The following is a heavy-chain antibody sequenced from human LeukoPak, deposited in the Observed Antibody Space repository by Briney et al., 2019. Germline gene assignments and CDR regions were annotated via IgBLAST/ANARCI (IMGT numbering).Heavy chain of an antibody. D-gene: IGHD1-14*01. J-gene: IGHJ4*02. CDR2: INPNSGGT. V-gene: IGHV1-2*02. Sequence: PEASVKVSCKASGYTFTGYYMHWVRQAPGQGLEWMGWINPNSGGTNYAQKFQGRVTMTRDTSISTAYMELSRLRSDDTAVYYCARGPPFRNSHFDYWGQGTLVTVSS. CDR1: GYTFTGYY. CDR3: ARGPPFRNSHFDY.